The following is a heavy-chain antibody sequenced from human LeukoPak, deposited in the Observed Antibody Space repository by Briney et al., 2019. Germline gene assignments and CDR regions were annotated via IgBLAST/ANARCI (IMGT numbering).Heavy chain of an antibody. J-gene: IGHJ4*02. D-gene: IGHD1-7*01. CDR3: ARDRRVTGTTSLRSHYFDY. V-gene: IGHV3-30*01. CDR2: ISYDGNNK. CDR1: GFTFSSYA. Sequence: GRSLRLSCAASGFTFSSYAMHWVRQAPGKGLEWVVVISYDGNNKYYADSVKGRFTISRDNSKNTLYLQMNSLRAEDTAVYYCARDRRVTGTTSLRSHYFDYWGQGTLVTVSS.